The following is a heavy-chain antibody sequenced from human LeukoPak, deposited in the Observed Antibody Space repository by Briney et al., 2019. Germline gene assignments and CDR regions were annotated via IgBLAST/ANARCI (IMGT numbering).Heavy chain of an antibody. V-gene: IGHV5-51*01. Sequence: GESLKISGKGSGYSFTSYWIGWVRQMPGKGLEWMGIIYPGDSDTRYSPSFQGQVTISADKSISTAYLQWSSLKTSDTATYYYARPYYDILTGSSHHDAFDIWGQGTMVTVSS. D-gene: IGHD3-9*01. CDR3: ARPYYDILTGSSHHDAFDI. CDR2: IYPGDSDT. CDR1: GYSFTSYW. J-gene: IGHJ3*02.